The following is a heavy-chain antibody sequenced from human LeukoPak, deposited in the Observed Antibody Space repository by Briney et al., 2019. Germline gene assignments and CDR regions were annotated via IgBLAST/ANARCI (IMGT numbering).Heavy chain of an antibody. Sequence: PGGSLRLSCAASGFTFSSYAMSWVRQAPGKGLEWVSAISGSGGSTYYADSVKGRLTISRDNSKDTLYLQMNSLRAEDTAVYYCAKGKGRSLSGSNCSGGSCRIVYFDYWGQGTLVTVSS. D-gene: IGHD2-15*01. CDR3: AKGKGRSLSGSNCSGGSCRIVYFDY. CDR1: GFTFSSYA. J-gene: IGHJ4*02. V-gene: IGHV3-23*01. CDR2: ISGSGGST.